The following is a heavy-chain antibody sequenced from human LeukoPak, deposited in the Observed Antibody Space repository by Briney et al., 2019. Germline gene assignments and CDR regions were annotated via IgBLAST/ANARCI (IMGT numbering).Heavy chain of an antibody. J-gene: IGHJ5*02. CDR1: GGTFSSYA. CDR2: IIPIFGTA. CDR3: ARASYYYDCSGYRRYNWFDP. V-gene: IGHV1-69*05. D-gene: IGHD3-22*01. Sequence: SVKVSCKASGGTFSSYAICWVRQAPGQGLEWMGRIIPIFGTANYAQKFQGRVTITTDESTSTAYMELSSLRSEDTAVYYCARASYYYDCSGYRRYNWFDPWGQGTLVTVSS.